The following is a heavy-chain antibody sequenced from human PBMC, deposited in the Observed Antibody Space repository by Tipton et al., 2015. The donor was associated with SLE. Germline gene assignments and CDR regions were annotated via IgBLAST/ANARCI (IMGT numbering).Heavy chain of an antibody. CDR2: IYYDGST. J-gene: IGHJ4*02. CDR1: GASISSYY. V-gene: IGHV4-59*01. CDR3: ARLLVAAGTWFFDR. Sequence: TLSLTCTVSGASISSYYWSWIRQPPGKGPEYIGYIYYDGSTNYNPSLKSRLTISLDKSKNQFSLNLSSVSAADTAVYYCARLLVAAGTWFFDRWGQGTLVTVSS. D-gene: IGHD6-13*01.